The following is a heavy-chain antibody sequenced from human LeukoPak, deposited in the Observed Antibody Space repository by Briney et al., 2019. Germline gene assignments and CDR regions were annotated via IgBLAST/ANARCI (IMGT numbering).Heavy chain of an antibody. CDR2: IYNSGST. J-gene: IGHJ4*02. CDR3: ARDRADIVAMITWGYYFDY. V-gene: IGHV4-59*01. CDR1: GGSISSYY. Sequence: RTSETLSLTCSVSGGSISSYYWSWIRQPPGKGLEWIGYIYNSGSTNYNPSLKSRVTISVDTSKNQFSLRLSSVTAADTAVYYCARDRADIVAMITWGYYFDYWGQGTLVTVSS. D-gene: IGHD5-12*01.